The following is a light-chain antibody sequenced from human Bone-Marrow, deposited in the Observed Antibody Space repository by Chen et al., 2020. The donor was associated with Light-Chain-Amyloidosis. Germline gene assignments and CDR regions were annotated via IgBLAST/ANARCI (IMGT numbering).Light chain of an antibody. CDR2: EDD. CDR1: SGSIATNY. Sequence: NFMLTQPHSVSESPGKTVIISCTRSSGSIATNYVQWYQQRPGSSPTTVIYEDDQRPSAVSDLFSGSIDRFSKAAPPTISGLKGEDEAYYCCQYYQGSSQRVFGGGTKLTVL. J-gene: IGLJ3*02. CDR3: QYYQGSSQRV. V-gene: IGLV6-57*01.